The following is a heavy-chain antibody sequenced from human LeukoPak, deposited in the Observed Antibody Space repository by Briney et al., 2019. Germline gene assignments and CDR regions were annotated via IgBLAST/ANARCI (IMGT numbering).Heavy chain of an antibody. CDR3: ATDSVPEF. Sequence: GGSLRLSCAASGFTFSSYGIHWVRQAPGKGLEWVTFIRYDGSNKYYADSVKGRFTISRDNSKNTLYLEMNSLRAEDTAVCYCATDSVPEFWGQGTLVTVSS. J-gene: IGHJ4*02. V-gene: IGHV3-30*02. CDR2: IRYDGSNK. CDR1: GFTFSSYG.